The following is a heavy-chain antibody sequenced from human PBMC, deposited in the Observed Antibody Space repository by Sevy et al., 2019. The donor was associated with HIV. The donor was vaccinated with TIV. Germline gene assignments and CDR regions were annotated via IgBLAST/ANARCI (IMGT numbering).Heavy chain of an antibody. CDR2: ISSLSSYT. CDR1: GFTFSNYY. CDR3: AGGSGRYNDAFGI. J-gene: IGHJ3*02. V-gene: IGHV3-11*06. Sequence: GGSLRLSCAASGFTFSNYYMSWIRQAPGKGLEWVSYISSLSSYTNFADSVKGRFTISRDNAKNSLYLQMKSLRAEDTAVYYCAGGSGRYNDAFGIWGQGTMVTVSS. D-gene: IGHD1-26*01.